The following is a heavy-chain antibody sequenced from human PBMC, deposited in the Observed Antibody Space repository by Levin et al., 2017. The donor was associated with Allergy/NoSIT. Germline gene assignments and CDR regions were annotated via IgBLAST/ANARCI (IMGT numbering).Heavy chain of an antibody. CDR2: ISYDGSDK. J-gene: IGHJ5*02. D-gene: IGHD5-24*01. V-gene: IGHV3-30*18. CDR1: GFTFSSYG. Sequence: PGGSLRLSCAASGFTFSSYGMHWVRQAPGKGLEWVAVISYDGSDKYYVDSVKGRFTISRDNAKNTLYLQMNSLRGEDTAVYYCAKAGGMATKNNWFDPWGQGTLVTVSS. CDR3: AKAGGMATKNNWFDP.